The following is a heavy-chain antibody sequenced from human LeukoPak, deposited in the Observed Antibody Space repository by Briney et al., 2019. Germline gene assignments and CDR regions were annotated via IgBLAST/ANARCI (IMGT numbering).Heavy chain of an antibody. CDR2: LSGSGGST. CDR1: GFTFSNYA. V-gene: IGHV3-23*01. Sequence: GSLILSCAASGFTFSNYAMSWVRQAPGKGLEWVSALSGSGGSTYYADSVKGRFTISRDNSKNTLYLQMNSLRAEDTAVYFCAKEHCSSTSCYYYYGMDVWGQGTTVTVSS. CDR3: AKEHCSSTSCYYYYGMDV. J-gene: IGHJ6*02. D-gene: IGHD2-2*01.